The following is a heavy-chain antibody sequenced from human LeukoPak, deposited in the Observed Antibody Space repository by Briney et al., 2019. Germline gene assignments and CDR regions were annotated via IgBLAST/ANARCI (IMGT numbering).Heavy chain of an antibody. D-gene: IGHD2-15*01. J-gene: IGHJ4*02. CDR1: GFTFSSHW. CDR3: ARDHVVDGLVFDY. Sequence: GGSVRLSCAASGFTFSSHWMSWVRQAPGKGLEWVANINQYGSERNYVDSVKGRFTISRDNAKSSLYLQMNSLRAEDTAIYYCARDHVVDGLVFDYWGQGTLVTVSS. CDR2: INQYGSER. V-gene: IGHV3-7*01.